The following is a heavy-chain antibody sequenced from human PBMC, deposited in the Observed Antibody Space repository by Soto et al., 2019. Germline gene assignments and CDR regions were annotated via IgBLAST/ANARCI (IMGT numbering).Heavy chain of an antibody. D-gene: IGHD3-16*01. CDR3: ARSPLGNNYVRQTWREVEDSFDI. J-gene: IGHJ3*02. Sequence: PSETLSLTCAIYGASLGGFHWTWLRQAPGKGLEWIGGLIHGGSTNYNPSLKSRVSFSLDASKNQFFLHLMSVTAADTAVFYCARSPLGNNYVRQTWREVEDSFDIWGRGTMVTVSS. CDR1: GASLGGFH. V-gene: IGHV4-34*12. CDR2: LIHGGST.